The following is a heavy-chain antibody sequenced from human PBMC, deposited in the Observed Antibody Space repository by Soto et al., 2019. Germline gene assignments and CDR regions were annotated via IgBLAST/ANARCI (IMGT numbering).Heavy chain of an antibody. D-gene: IGHD3-22*01. J-gene: IGHJ6*02. CDR2: ISWNSGSI. CDR1: GFTFDDYA. V-gene: IGHV3-9*01. CDR3: AKALVHYYDSSGYYYCGMDV. Sequence: GGSLRLSCAASGFTFDDYAMHWVRQAPGKGLEWVSGISWNSGSIGYADSVKGRFTISRDNAKNSLYLQMNSLRAEDTALYYCAKALVHYYDSSGYYYCGMDVWGQGTTVTVSS.